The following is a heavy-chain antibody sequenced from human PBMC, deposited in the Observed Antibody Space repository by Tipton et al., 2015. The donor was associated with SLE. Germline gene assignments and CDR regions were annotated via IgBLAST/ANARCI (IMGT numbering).Heavy chain of an antibody. CDR1: GASISSYY. D-gene: IGHD6-19*01. J-gene: IGHJ4*02. V-gene: IGHV4-59*12. CDR2: IYNNGNT. CDR3: ARGISSGWWNY. Sequence: TLSLTCTVSGASISSYYWNWIRQPPGKGLEGIGNIYNNGNTNYNPSLKSRITISVDTSRNQFFLKLSSVTAADTAVYYCARGISSGWWNYWGQGNLVTVSS.